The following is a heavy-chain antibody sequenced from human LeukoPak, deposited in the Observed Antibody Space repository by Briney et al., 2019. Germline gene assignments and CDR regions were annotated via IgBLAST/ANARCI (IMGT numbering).Heavy chain of an antibody. CDR2: INPNSGGT. CDR3: ARVHYYGDYSNDY. V-gene: IGHV1-2*02. CDR1: GYTFTVYY. D-gene: IGHD4-17*01. Sequence: ASVKVSFKASGYTFTVYYIHWVRQAPGQGLEWMGWINPNSGGTNYAQKFQGRVTMTRDTSISTAYMELSRLRSDDTAMYYCARVHYYGDYSNDYWGQGTLVTVSS. J-gene: IGHJ4*02.